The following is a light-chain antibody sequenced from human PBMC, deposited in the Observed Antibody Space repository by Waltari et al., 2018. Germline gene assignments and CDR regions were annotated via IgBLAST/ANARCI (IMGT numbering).Light chain of an antibody. Sequence: ETVLTQSPATLSVSPGEAVTLSCRASQSVSPNLAWYQQKRGQAPRLLLHSTSTRAPGVPDRFWGSGSGTEFTLTITSLQSEDSAIYYCQQYQNWPPITFGQGTRLEIK. V-gene: IGKV3-15*01. CDR2: STS. J-gene: IGKJ5*01. CDR3: QQYQNWPPIT. CDR1: QSVSPN.